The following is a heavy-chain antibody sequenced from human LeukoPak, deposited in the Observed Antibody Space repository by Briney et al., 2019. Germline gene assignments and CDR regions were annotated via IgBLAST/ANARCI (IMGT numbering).Heavy chain of an antibody. D-gene: IGHD1-26*01. CDR3: ARDFALSGSFDY. J-gene: IGHJ4*02. V-gene: IGHV3-21*01. CDR2: ISSSSSYI. Sequence: GGSLRLSCAASGFTFSSYSMNWVRQAPGKGLDWVSSISSSSSYIYYADSVKGRFTISRDNAKNSLYLQMNSLRAEDTAVYYCARDFALSGSFDYWGQGTLVTVSS. CDR1: GFTFSSYS.